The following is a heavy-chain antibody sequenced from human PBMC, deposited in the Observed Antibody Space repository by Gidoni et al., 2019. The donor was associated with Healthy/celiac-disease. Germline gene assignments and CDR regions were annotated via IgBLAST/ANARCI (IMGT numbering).Heavy chain of an antibody. Sequence: EVPLFEFGGGLVQHGVSLRLSSAASGVTFSSDAMICVRQPPGKGLEWVSAISGSGGSTYYADSVKGRFTSSRDNSKNKLYLQMNSLRAEDTAVYYCAKDIGSYYGSESYIWGQGTLVTVSS. CDR3: AKDIGSYYGSESYI. CDR1: GVTFSSDA. J-gene: IGHJ4*02. CDR2: ISGSGGST. D-gene: IGHD3-10*01. V-gene: IGHV3-23*01.